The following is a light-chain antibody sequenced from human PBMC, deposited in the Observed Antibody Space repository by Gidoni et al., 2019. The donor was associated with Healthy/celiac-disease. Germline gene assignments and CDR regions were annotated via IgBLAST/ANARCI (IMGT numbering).Light chain of an antibody. Sequence: QSALTPPASVSGSPGQSITISCTGTSSDVGSYNLVSWYQQHPGKAPKLMIYEGSKRPSGVSNHFSGSKSGNTASLTISGLQAEDEADYYCCSYAGSSTSLVFGGGTKLTVL. CDR2: EGS. V-gene: IGLV2-23*01. CDR1: SSDVGSYNL. J-gene: IGLJ2*01. CDR3: CSYAGSSTSLV.